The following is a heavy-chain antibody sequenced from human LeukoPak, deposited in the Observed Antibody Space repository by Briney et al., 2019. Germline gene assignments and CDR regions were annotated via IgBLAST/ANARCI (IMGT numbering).Heavy chain of an antibody. V-gene: IGHV4-38-2*02. D-gene: IGHD4-17*01. CDR1: GYSISSGYY. Sequence: SETLSLTCTVSGYSISSGYYWGWIRQPPGKGLEWIGSIYHSGSTYYNPSLKSRVTISVDTSKNQFSLKLGSVTAADTAVYCCARHPNATKVTTGRYYFDYWGQGTLVTVSS. CDR2: IYHSGST. CDR3: ARHPNATKVTTGRYYFDY. J-gene: IGHJ4*02.